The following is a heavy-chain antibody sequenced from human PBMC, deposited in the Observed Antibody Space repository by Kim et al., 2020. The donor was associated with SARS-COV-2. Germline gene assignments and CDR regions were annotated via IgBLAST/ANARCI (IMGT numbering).Heavy chain of an antibody. D-gene: IGHD2-21*02. CDR2: ISSSSSYI. J-gene: IGHJ4*02. CDR1: GFTFSSYS. V-gene: IGHV3-21*01. CDR3: ARDVGGDEGTNFDY. Sequence: GGSLRLSCAASGFTFSSYSMNWVRQAPGKGLEWVSSISSSSSYIYYADSVKGRFTISRDNAKNSLYLQMNSLRAEDTAVYYCARDVGGDEGTNFDYWGQGTLVTVSS.